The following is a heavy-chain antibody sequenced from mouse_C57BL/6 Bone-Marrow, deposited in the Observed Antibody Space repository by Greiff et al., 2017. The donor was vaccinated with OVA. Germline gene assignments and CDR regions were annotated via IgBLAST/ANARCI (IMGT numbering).Heavy chain of an antibody. V-gene: IGHV1-15*01. CDR3: TREVASDY. J-gene: IGHJ2*01. Sequence: VQLQQPGAELVKPGASVKLSCKASGYTFTDYEMHWVKQTPVHGLEWIGAIDPETGGTAYNQKFKGKAILTADKSSSTAYMELRSLTSEDSAVYYCTREVASDYWGQGTTLTVSS. D-gene: IGHD1-3*01. CDR2: IDPETGGT. CDR1: GYTFTDYE.